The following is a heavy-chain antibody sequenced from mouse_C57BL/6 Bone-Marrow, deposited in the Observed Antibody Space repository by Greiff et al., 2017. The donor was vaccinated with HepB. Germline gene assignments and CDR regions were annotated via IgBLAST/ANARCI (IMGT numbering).Heavy chain of an antibody. D-gene: IGHD2-3*01. V-gene: IGHV1-39*01. CDR2: INPNYGTT. J-gene: IGHJ4*01. Sequence: HLVESGPELVKPGASVKISCKASGYSFTDYNMNWVKQSNGKSLEWIGVINPNYGTTSYNQKFKGKATLTVDQSSSTAYMQLNSLTSEDSAVYYCARSRDGYYFDYYAMDYWGQGTSVTVSS. CDR1: GYSFTDYN. CDR3: ARSRDGYYFDYYAMDY.